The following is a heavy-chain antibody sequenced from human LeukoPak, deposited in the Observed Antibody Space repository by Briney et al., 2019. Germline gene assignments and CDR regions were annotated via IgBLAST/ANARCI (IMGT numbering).Heavy chain of an antibody. CDR1: GFTFSSYA. J-gene: IGHJ4*02. V-gene: IGHV3-30-3*01. D-gene: IGHD6-19*01. CDR2: ISYDGSNK. CDR3: ARDSIGQWLVLDY. Sequence: GGSLRLSCAASGFTFSSYAMHWVRQAPGKGLEWVAVISYDGSNKYYADSVKGRSTISRDNSKNTLYLQTNSLRAEDTAVYYCARDSIGQWLVLDYWGQGTLVTVSS.